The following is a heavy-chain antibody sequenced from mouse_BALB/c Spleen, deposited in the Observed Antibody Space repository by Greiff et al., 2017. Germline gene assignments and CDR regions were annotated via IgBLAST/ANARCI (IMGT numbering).Heavy chain of an antibody. Sequence: EVMLVESGGGLVQPGGSRKLSCAASGFTFSSFGMHWVRQAPEKGLEWVAYISSGSSTIYYADTVKGRFTISRDNPKNTLFLQMTSLRSEDTAMYYCARSRPKNDYFDYWGQGTTLTVSS. D-gene: IGHD1-2*01. V-gene: IGHV5-17*02. CDR2: ISSGSSTI. J-gene: IGHJ2*01. CDR3: ARSRPKNDYFDY. CDR1: GFTFSSFG.